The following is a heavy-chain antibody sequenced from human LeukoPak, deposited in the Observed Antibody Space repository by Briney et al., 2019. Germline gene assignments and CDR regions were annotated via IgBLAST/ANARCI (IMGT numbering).Heavy chain of an antibody. CDR3: ARGGWLPDYYYYYYMDV. D-gene: IGHD6-19*01. Sequence: GGSLRLSCAASGFTFSSYGMHWVRQAPGKGLEGVAVIWYDGSNKYYADSVKGRFTISRDNSKNTLYLQMNSLRAEDTAVYYCARGGWLPDYYYYYYMDVWGKGTTVTVSS. J-gene: IGHJ6*03. V-gene: IGHV3-33*01. CDR1: GFTFSSYG. CDR2: IWYDGSNK.